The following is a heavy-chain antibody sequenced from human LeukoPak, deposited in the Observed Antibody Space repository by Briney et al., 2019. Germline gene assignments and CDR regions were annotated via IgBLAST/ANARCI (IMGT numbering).Heavy chain of an antibody. D-gene: IGHD3-22*01. V-gene: IGHV1-46*01. J-gene: IGHJ3*02. CDR3: ARDEGPLYDSSGRIRYRADAFDI. CDR1: GYTFTSYY. Sequence: ASVKVSCKASGYTFTSYYMHWVRQAPGQGLEWMGIISPNGGSTSYAQKFQGRVTMTRDTSISTAYMELSRLRSDDTAVYYCARDEGPLYDSSGRIRYRADAFDIWGQGTMVTVSS. CDR2: ISPNGGST.